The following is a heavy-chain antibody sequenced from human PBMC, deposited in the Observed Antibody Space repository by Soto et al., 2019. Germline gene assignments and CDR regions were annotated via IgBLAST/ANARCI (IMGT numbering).Heavy chain of an antibody. V-gene: IGHV3-30*18. J-gene: IGHJ4*02. Sequence: GGSLRLSCAASGFTFSSYGMHWVRQAPGKGLEWVAVISYDGSNKYYADSVKGRFTISRDNSKNTLYLQMNSLRAEDTAVYYCAKRGDYGDYWGQGTLVTVYS. CDR3: AKRGDYGDY. CDR2: ISYDGSNK. D-gene: IGHD4-17*01. CDR1: GFTFSSYG.